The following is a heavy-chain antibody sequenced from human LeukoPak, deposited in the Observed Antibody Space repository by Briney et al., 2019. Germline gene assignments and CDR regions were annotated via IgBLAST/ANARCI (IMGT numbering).Heavy chain of an antibody. J-gene: IGHJ6*03. CDR1: GFTFSSYW. V-gene: IGHV3-7*01. CDR2: IKQDGSQT. Sequence: SGGSLRLSCVASGFTFSSYWMSRVRQAPGEGLEWVANIKQDGSQTYYVDSVKGRFTISRDNAKNSQSLQMNSLRAEDTAVYYCAALEDYYGSGSQPYYYMDVWGKGTTVTVSS. D-gene: IGHD3-10*01. CDR3: AALEDYYGSGSQPYYYMDV.